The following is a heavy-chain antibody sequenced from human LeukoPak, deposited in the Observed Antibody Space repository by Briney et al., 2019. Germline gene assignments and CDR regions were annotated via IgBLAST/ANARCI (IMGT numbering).Heavy chain of an antibody. Sequence: NPGGSLRLSCAASGFTFSSYGMHWVRQAPGKGLEWVAFIGHDGSSKYYADSVKGRFTISRDNSKDTLYLQMNSLRAEDTAVYYCAKDLTYSYYFYMDVWGKGTTVTVSS. CDR3: AKDLTYSYYFYMDV. V-gene: IGHV3-30*02. J-gene: IGHJ6*03. CDR1: GFTFSSYG. CDR2: IGHDGSSK.